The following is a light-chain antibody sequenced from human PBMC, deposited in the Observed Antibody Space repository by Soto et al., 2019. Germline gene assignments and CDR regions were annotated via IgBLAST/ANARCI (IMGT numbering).Light chain of an antibody. CDR2: AAS. J-gene: IGKJ3*01. V-gene: IGKV1-39*01. CDR1: QSISTY. Sequence: DIQMTQSPSSLSASEGDRVTITCRASQSISTYLNWYQQKPGKAPKLLIYAASSLQSGVPSRFSGSGSGTEFTLTSSSLQPEDFAIYYCQQSSSAPLTFGPGTKVDIK. CDR3: QQSSSAPLT.